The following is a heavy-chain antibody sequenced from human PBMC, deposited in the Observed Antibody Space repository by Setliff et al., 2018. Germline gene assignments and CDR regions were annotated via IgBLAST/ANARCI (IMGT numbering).Heavy chain of an antibody. J-gene: IGHJ4*02. V-gene: IGHV4-59*11. CDR3: ARENGYCSGGACYFMFDY. CDR1: GGSSSSHY. CDR2: IHYSGTT. Sequence: LSLTCTVSGGSSSSHYWSWIRQPPGKGLEWIGYIHYSGTTNYNPSLKSRVTLSLDTAKNQFSLELRAVTAADTALYYCARENGYCSGGACYFMFDYWGQGTQVTVSS. D-gene: IGHD2-15*01.